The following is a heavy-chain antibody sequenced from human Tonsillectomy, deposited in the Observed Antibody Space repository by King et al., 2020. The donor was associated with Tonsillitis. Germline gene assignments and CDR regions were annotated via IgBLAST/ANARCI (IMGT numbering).Heavy chain of an antibody. Sequence: QVQLVESGGGVVQPGGSLKLSCAASGFIFGAYGMHWVRQAPDKGLEGVAFIRFDGSNEYHADSVKGRFTVSRDNSKNTLYLQMNSLRSEDTAVYYCAKDPGEIPSVDYYFDYWGQGTLVTVSS. J-gene: IGHJ4*02. CDR2: IRFDGSNE. V-gene: IGHV3-30*02. CDR1: GFIFGAYG. D-gene: IGHD1-26*01. CDR3: AKDPGEIPSVDYYFDY.